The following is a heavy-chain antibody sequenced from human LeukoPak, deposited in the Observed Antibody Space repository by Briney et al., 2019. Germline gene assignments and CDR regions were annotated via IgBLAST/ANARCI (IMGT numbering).Heavy chain of an antibody. D-gene: IGHD2-2*01. CDR1: GYTFTGYY. V-gene: IGHV1-2*04. Sequence: ASVKVSCKASGYTFTGYYMHWVRQAPEQGLEWMGWINPNSGGTNYAQKFQGWVTMTRDTSISTAYMELSRLRSDDTAVYYCARDIVPAAHRGYYYYGMDVWGQGTTVTVSS. CDR2: INPNSGGT. J-gene: IGHJ6*02. CDR3: ARDIVPAAHRGYYYYGMDV.